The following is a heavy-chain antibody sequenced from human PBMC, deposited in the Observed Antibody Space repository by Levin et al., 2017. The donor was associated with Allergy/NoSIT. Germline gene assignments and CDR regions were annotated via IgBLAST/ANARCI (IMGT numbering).Heavy chain of an antibody. D-gene: IGHD6-6*01. V-gene: IGHV7-4-1*02. J-gene: IGHJ4*02. CDR1: GYTFSDCA. CDR3: AREVYTSSTFIDY. CDR2: INTKTGKP. Sequence: GESLKISCKASGYTFSDCAMNWVRQAPGQGLEWMGWINTKTGKPTYAQGFTGRFVFSLDASVSTTYLQIIGLKAEDTAMYYCAREVYTSSTFIDYWGQGSLVTVSS.